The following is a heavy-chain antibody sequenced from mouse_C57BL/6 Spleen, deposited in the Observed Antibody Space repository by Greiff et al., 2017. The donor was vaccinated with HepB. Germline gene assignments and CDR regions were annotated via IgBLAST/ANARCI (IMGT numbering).Heavy chain of an antibody. CDR1: GFSFTSYG. V-gene: IGHV2-2*01. Sequence: QVQLKESGPGLVQPSQCLSITCTVSGFSFTSYGVHWVRQSPGKGLEWLGVIWSGGSTDYNAAFISRLSISKDNSKSQVFFKMNSLQADDTAIYYCARHYGSSYYFDYWGQGTTLTVSS. D-gene: IGHD1-1*01. CDR3: ARHYGSSYYFDY. CDR2: IWSGGST. J-gene: IGHJ2*01.